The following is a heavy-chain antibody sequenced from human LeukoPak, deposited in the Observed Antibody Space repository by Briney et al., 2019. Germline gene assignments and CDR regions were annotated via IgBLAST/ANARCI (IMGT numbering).Heavy chain of an antibody. J-gene: IGHJ3*02. V-gene: IGHV3-23*01. D-gene: IGHD2-8*01. CDR1: GFTFSNHA. Sequence: GGSLRLSCAASGFTFSNHAMNWVRQAPGKWLEWVSLISASVGSPYYGDSVKGRFTISRDNSKNPLYLKMDSLRAEDTAVYYCTKDQSRYCTNGICYTRDDAFDIWGQGTMVTVSS. CDR2: ISASVGSP. CDR3: TKDQSRYCTNGICYTRDDAFDI.